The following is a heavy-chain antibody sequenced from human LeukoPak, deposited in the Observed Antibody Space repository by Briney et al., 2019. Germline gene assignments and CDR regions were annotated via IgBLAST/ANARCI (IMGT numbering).Heavy chain of an antibody. CDR3: ARRLRQYGSGRHGALTFDY. J-gene: IGHJ4*02. D-gene: IGHD3-10*01. V-gene: IGHV4-34*01. Sequence: SETLSLTWAVYGGSFSGYYWSWIRQPPGKGLEWIGEINHSGSTNYNPSPKSRVTISVYTSKNQFSLKLSSVTAWYTPLYYCARRLRQYGSGRHGALTFDYWGQGTMVTVSS. CDR1: GGSFSGYY. CDR2: INHSGST.